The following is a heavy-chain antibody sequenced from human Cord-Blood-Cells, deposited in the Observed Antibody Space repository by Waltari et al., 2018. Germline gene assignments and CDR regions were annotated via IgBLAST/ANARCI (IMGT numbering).Heavy chain of an antibody. D-gene: IGHD6-13*01. CDR2: IYYSGST. CDR3: AKTVVRSSLYYFDY. V-gene: IGHV4-59*01. CDR1: GGSISSYY. J-gene: IGHJ4*02. Sequence: QVQLQESGPGLVKPSATLSLTCTVSGGSISSYYWSWIRPPPGKGLEWIGYIYYSGSTNYNPSLKSRVTISVDTSKNQFSLKLSSVTAADTAVYYCAKTVVRSSLYYFDYWGQGTLVTVSS.